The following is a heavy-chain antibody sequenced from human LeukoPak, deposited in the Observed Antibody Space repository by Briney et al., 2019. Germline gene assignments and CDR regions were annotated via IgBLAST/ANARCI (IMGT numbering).Heavy chain of an antibody. V-gene: IGHV3-30-3*01. D-gene: IGHD3-22*01. Sequence: GGSLRLSCAASGFTFSNYAMHWVRQAPGKGLEWVAVISYDAGNKYYADSVKGRFTISRDNSKNTLYLQMNSLRAEDTAVYYCAKAEYYYDSSGYYGMGEFDYWGQGTLVTVSS. CDR3: AKAEYYYDSSGYYGMGEFDY. CDR1: GFTFSNYA. CDR2: ISYDAGNK. J-gene: IGHJ4*02.